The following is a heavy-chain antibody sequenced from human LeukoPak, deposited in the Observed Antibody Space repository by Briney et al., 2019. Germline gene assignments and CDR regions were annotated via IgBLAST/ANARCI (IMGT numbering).Heavy chain of an antibody. D-gene: IGHD5-24*01. CDR2: IRYDGSNK. V-gene: IGHV3-30*02. CDR1: GFIFSSYG. J-gene: IGHJ4*02. Sequence: GGSLRLSCAASGFIFSSYGMHWVRQAPGKGLEWVTFIRYDGSNKYYADSVKGRFTISRDNSKNTLYLQMNSLRAEDTAVYYCAKAKRDGYNYRDWSFDYWGQGTLVTVSS. CDR3: AKAKRDGYNYRDWSFDY.